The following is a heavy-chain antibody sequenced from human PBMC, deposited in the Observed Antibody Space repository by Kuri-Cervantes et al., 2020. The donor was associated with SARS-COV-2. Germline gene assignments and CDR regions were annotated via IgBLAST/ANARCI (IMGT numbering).Heavy chain of an antibody. Sequence: GESLKISCAASGFTVSSNYMSWVRQAPGKGLEWVSVIYSGGSTYYADSVKGQFTISRDNSKNTLYLQMNSLRAEDTAVYYCARVDRTGGNALVDYWGQGTLVTVSS. CDR3: ARVDRTGGNALVDY. D-gene: IGHD4-23*01. V-gene: IGHV3-53*01. J-gene: IGHJ4*02. CDR2: IYSGGST. CDR1: GFTVSSNY.